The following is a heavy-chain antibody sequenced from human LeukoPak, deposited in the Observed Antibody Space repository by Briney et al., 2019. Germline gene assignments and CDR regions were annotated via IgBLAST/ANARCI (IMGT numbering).Heavy chain of an antibody. CDR1: GFTFSSYA. CDR3: VVAAAGTTHPYFDY. CDR2: ISYDGSNK. Sequence: PGGSLRLSCAASGFTFSSYAMHWVRQAPGKGLEWVAVISYDGSNKYYADSVKGRFTISRNNSKNTLYLQMNSLRAEDTAVYYCVVAAAGTTHPYFDYWGQGTLVTVSS. J-gene: IGHJ4*02. D-gene: IGHD6-13*01. V-gene: IGHV3-30-3*01.